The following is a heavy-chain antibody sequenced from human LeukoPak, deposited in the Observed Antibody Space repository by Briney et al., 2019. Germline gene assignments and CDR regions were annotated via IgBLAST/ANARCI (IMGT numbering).Heavy chain of an antibody. CDR1: GGSICSYY. Sequence: SETLSLTCTVSGGSICSYYWSWIRQPPGKGLEWIGSIYHSGSTYYNPSLKSRVTISVDTSKNQFSLKLSSVTAADTAVYYCARALSYYYGSGSSNWFDPWGQGTLLTVSS. CDR2: IYHSGST. CDR3: ARALSYYYGSGSSNWFDP. V-gene: IGHV4-59*08. D-gene: IGHD3-10*01. J-gene: IGHJ5*02.